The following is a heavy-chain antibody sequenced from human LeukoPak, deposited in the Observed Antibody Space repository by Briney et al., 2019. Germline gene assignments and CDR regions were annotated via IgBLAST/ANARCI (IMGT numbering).Heavy chain of an antibody. D-gene: IGHD3-22*01. CDR1: GGTFSSYA. CDR3: AREGGRITMIVVVPGELDY. CDR2: IIPILGIA. Sequence: SVKVSCKASGGTFSSYAISWVRQAPGQGLEWMGRIIPILGIANYAQKFQGRVTITADKSTSTAYMELSSLRSEDTAVYYCAREGGRITMIVVVPGELDYWAREPWSPSPQ. V-gene: IGHV1-69*04. J-gene: IGHJ4*02.